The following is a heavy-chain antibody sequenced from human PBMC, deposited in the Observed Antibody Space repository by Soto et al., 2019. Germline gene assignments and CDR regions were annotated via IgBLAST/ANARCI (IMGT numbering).Heavy chain of an antibody. V-gene: IGHV1-46*01. Sequence: QVQLVQSGAAVQKPGTSVKVSCKAAGYSFTNYCMYWVRQAPGQGLEWMVMINPRTGSTRYAQKFQDRVTLTRDTSTTTVYMELSTLISDDTAVYYCARDGGLLTASWHYDLWGPGTLVTVSS. CDR2: INPRTGST. CDR3: ARDGGLLTASWHYDL. J-gene: IGHJ2*01. D-gene: IGHD2-15*01. CDR1: GYSFTNYC.